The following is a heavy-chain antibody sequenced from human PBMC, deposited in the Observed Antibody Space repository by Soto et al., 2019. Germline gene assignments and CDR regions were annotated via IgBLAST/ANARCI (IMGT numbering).Heavy chain of an antibody. J-gene: IGHJ5*02. CDR2: IYYSGST. Sequence: PSETLSLTCTVSGGSVSSGSYYWSWIRQPPGKGLEWIGYIYYSGSTNYNPSLKSRVTISVDTSKNQFSLKMTSVTAADTAVYYCARRWQQLSWFDVWGQGTLVTVSS. CDR3: ARRWQQLSWFDV. CDR1: GGSVSSGSYY. V-gene: IGHV4-61*01.